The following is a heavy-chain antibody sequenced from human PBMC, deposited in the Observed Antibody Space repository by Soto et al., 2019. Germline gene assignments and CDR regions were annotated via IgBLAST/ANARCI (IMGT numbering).Heavy chain of an antibody. Sequence: SETLSLTCTVSGGSISSGDYYWSWIRQPPGKGLEWSGYIYYSVSTYYNPSLKSRVTISVDTSKNQFSLKLSSVTAADTAVYYCAREGDRPALNWFDPWGQGTLVTVSS. CDR1: GGSISSGDYY. V-gene: IGHV4-30-4*01. CDR2: IYYSVST. J-gene: IGHJ5*02. CDR3: AREGDRPALNWFDP.